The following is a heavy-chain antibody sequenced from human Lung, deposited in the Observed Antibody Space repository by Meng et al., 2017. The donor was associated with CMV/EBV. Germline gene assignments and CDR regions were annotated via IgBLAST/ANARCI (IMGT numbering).Heavy chain of an antibody. V-gene: IGHV1-69*05. Sequence: SXXVSXKASGGTFSSFAISWVRQAPGQGLEWMGGIIPIFGTANYAQNFQGRVTITTDESRITAYMELSSLRSEDSAIYDCASVGFCSGTTCYTGDYTSRRHVAHWXQGTLVTVSS. J-gene: IGHJ4*02. CDR3: ASVGFCSGTTCYTGDYTSRRHVAH. CDR2: IIPIFGTA. CDR1: GGTFSSFA. D-gene: IGHD2-2*02.